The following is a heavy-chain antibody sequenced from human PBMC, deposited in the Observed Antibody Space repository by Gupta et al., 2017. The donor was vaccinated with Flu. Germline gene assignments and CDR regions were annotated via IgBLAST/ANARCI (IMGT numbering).Heavy chain of an antibody. D-gene: IGHD2-2*02. V-gene: IGHV7-4-1*02. CDR2: INTNTGNP. J-gene: IGHJ2*01. CDR3: ARPQTGYCSSTSCYIDGYFDL. CDR1: GYTFTSYA. Sequence: QVQLVQSGSELKKPGASVKVSCKASGYTFTSYAMNWVRQAPGQGLEWMGWINTNTGNPTYAQGFTGRFVFSLDTSVSTAYLQISSLKAEDTAVYYCARPQTGYCSSTSCYIDGYFDLWGRGTLVTVSS.